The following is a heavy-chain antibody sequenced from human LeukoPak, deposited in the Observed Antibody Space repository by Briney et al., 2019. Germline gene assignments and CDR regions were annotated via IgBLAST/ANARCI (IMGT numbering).Heavy chain of an antibody. V-gene: IGHV3-48*04. CDR2: ISSSSGTI. CDR3: ARGSSGYYYGYYYYYMDV. Sequence: PGGSLRLSCAASGFTFSSYSMNWVRQAPGKGLEWVSYISSSSGTIYYADSVKGRFTISRDNAKNSLYLQMNSLRAEDTAVYYCARGSSGYYYGYYYYYMDVWGKGTTVTISS. CDR1: GFTFSSYS. J-gene: IGHJ6*03. D-gene: IGHD3-22*01.